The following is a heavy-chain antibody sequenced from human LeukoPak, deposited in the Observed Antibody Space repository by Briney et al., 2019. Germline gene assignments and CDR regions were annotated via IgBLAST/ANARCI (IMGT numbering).Heavy chain of an antibody. D-gene: IGHD6-25*01. CDR1: GYTFTNFY. J-gene: IGHJ4*02. Sequence: AASVKVSCKTSGYTFTNFYMHWVRQAPGQGLEWMGIINPSGANTGYAQKFQGRVTMTRNTSISTAYMELSSLRSEDTAVYYCARGPVGGGLRRIDYWGQGTLVTVSS. CDR2: INPSGANT. CDR3: ARGPVGGGLRRIDY. V-gene: IGHV1-46*01.